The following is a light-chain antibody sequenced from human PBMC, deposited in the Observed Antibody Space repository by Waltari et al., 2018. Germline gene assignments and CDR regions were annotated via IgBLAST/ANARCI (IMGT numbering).Light chain of an antibody. CDR3: QQYNTYSYT. CDR2: KTC. V-gene: IGKV1-5*03. Sequence: DIQMTQSHSTLSASAGERVTIICRASQSIGTWLAWYQQNPGKAPKLLIYKTCSLESGVPSRFSGSGSGTEFTLTISSLQPDDFATYYCQQYNTYSYTFGQGTKLEIK. J-gene: IGKJ2*01. CDR1: QSIGTW.